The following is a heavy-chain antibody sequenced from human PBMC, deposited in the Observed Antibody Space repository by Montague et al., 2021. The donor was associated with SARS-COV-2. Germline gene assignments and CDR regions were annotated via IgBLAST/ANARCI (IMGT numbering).Heavy chain of an antibody. V-gene: IGHV4-59*12. J-gene: IGHJ4*02. CDR3: ARDSSGWSRFDY. D-gene: IGHD6-19*01. CDR1: GGSISSYY. Sequence: SETLSLTCTVSGGSISSYYWSWIRQPPGKGLEWSGEIYHSGSTNYNPSLKSRVTISVDKSKNQFSLKLSSVTAADTAVYYCARDSSGWSRFDYWGQGTLVTVSS. CDR2: IYHSGST.